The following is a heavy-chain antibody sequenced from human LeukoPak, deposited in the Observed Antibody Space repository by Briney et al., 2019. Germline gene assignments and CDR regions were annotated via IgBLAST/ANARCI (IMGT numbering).Heavy chain of an antibody. J-gene: IGHJ4*02. CDR3: ARSLVLGYFDLIYYFGY. CDR2: IYYSGST. Sequence: SETLSLTCTVSGGSISSSSYYWGWIRQPPGKGLEWIGSIYYSGSTYYNPSLKSRVTISVDTSKNQFSLKLSSVTAADTAVYYCARSLVLGYFDLIYYFGYWGQGTLVTVSS. CDR1: GGSISSSSYY. D-gene: IGHD3-9*01. V-gene: IGHV4-39*01.